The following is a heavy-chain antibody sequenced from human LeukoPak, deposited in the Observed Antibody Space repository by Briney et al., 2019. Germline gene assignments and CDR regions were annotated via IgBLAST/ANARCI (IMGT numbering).Heavy chain of an antibody. CDR2: ISSGGGST. CDR3: AKDSSHFIYYDILTAYVCHY. Sequence: GGSLRLSCAASGFTFSSYAMSWVRQAPGKGLEWVSAISSGGGSTYYSDSVKGRFTISRDNSKNTLYLQMNSLRDEDTAVYYCAKDSSHFIYYDILTAYVCHYWGQGTLVTVSS. J-gene: IGHJ4*02. CDR1: GFTFSSYA. D-gene: IGHD3-9*01. V-gene: IGHV3-23*01.